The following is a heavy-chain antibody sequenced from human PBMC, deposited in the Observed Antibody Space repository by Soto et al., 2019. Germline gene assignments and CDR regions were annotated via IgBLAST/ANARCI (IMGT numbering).Heavy chain of an antibody. V-gene: IGHV2-26*01. CDR1: GVSLSNARMG. CDR3: ARIRRPDLQIDNHWFDP. CDR2: IFSNDEK. Sequence: QVTLKASGHVLVKPNETLTLTCTVSGVSLSNARMGVSWIRQPPRKALEWLAHIFSNDEKSYSTSLKSRLTISKDTSTSQVVLTMTNMDPVDTATYYCARIRRPDLQIDNHWFDPWGQGTLVTVSA. J-gene: IGHJ5*02. D-gene: IGHD1-1*01.